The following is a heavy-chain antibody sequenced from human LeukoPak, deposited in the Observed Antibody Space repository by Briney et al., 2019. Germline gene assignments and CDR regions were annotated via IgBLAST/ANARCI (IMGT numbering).Heavy chain of an antibody. Sequence: GGSLRLSCAASGFTFSSYAMSWVRQAPGKGLEWVSAISGSGGSTYYADSVKGRFTISRDNSKNTLYLQMNSLRAEDTAVYCCAKGLWFGELYFDYWGQGTLVTVSS. V-gene: IGHV3-23*01. J-gene: IGHJ4*02. CDR1: GFTFSSYA. CDR3: AKGLWFGELYFDY. D-gene: IGHD3-10*01. CDR2: ISGSGGST.